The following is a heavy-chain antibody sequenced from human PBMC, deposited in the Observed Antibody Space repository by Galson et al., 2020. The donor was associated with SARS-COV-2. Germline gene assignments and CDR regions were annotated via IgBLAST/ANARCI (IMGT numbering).Heavy chain of an antibody. V-gene: IGHV3-33*01. CDR2: IWFDGSNE. D-gene: IGHD7-27*01. Sequence: GESLKISCEASGFTFNSYGMHWVRQAPGKGLEWVAVIWFDGSNENYADSVKGRFTISRDNTKNRLFLQMNSLRGGDTAVYYCARDGRWGSLPTVNYYYGMDVWGRGTTVAVSS. CDR3: ARDGRWGSLPTVNYYYGMDV. J-gene: IGHJ6*02. CDR1: GFTFNSYG.